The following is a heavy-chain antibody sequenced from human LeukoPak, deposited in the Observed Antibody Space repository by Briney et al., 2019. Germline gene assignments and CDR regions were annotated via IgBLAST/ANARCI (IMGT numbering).Heavy chain of an antibody. D-gene: IGHD3-10*01. CDR2: FDPEDGET. J-gene: IGHJ4*02. Sequence: GASVKVSCKVSGYTLNELSMHWVRQAPGKGLEWMGGFDPEDGETIYAQKFQGRVTMTEDTSTDTAYMELSSLRSEDTAVYYCATITAYYGSGSYQDYWGQGTLVTISS. CDR1: GYTLNELS. CDR3: ATITAYYGSGSYQDY. V-gene: IGHV1-24*01.